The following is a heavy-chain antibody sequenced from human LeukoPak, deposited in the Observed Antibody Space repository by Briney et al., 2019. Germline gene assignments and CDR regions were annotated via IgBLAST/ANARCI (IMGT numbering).Heavy chain of an antibody. CDR1: GFTVSSNY. CDR3: ARESTPLRGAFDP. CDR2: IYSGGST. D-gene: IGHD5-24*01. Sequence: QPGGSLRLSCAASGFTVSSNYMSWVRQAPGKGLEWVSVIYSGGSTYYADSVKGRFTISRDNSKNTLYLQMNSLRAEDTAVYYCARESTPLRGAFDPWGPGTLVTVSS. V-gene: IGHV3-66*01. J-gene: IGHJ5*02.